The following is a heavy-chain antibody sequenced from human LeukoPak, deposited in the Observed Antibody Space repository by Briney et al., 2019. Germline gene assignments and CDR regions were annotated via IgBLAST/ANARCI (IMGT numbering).Heavy chain of an antibody. V-gene: IGHV3-30*02. CDR1: GFTFSSYG. Sequence: GGSLRLSCAASGFTFSSYGMHWVRQAPGKGLEWVAFIRYDGSNKYYADSVKGRFTISRDNSKNTLYLQMNSLRAEDTALYYCAKVRDSSRWYRYDNYYGMDVWGQGTTVTVSS. J-gene: IGHJ6*02. D-gene: IGHD6-13*01. CDR2: IRYDGSNK. CDR3: AKVRDSSRWYRYDNYYGMDV.